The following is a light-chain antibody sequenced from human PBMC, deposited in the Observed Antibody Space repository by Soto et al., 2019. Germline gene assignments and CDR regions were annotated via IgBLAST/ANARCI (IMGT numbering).Light chain of an antibody. CDR2: DAS. J-gene: IGKJ1*01. V-gene: IGKV3-20*01. Sequence: EIVLTQSPGTLSLSPGERAALSCRASQSVSSTYFSWYQQKPGQAPRLLIYDASSRAPGIPGRFSGSGSGTEFTLTISSLQSDDIAVYYCQQYHNAGSTFGQGTKVEIK. CDR1: QSVSSTY. CDR3: QQYHNAGST.